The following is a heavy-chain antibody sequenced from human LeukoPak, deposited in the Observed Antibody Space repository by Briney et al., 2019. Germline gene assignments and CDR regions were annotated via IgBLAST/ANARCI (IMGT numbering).Heavy chain of an antibody. Sequence: SETLSLTCTVSGYSISSGYYWGWIRQPPGKGLEWIGSGYHIGSTYFNPSLRSRVTILIDIFKNQFSLKMSSVTAADTAIYYCARVGDYGDYVNWFDPWGPGTLVTVSS. D-gene: IGHD4-17*01. J-gene: IGHJ5*02. CDR3: ARVGDYGDYVNWFDP. CDR1: GYSISSGYY. CDR2: GYHIGST. V-gene: IGHV4-38-2*02.